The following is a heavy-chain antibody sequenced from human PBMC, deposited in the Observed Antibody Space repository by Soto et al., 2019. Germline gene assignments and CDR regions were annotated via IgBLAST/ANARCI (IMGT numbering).Heavy chain of an antibody. J-gene: IGHJ6*02. Sequence: GASVKVSCKASGYTFSTYAMHWVRQAPGQSLEWMGWLNGGTGQTRYSQKFQDRVIITRDTSASTGYVELSSLTSEDTAAYYCERGKGMEENYFYYGLDFLGQGTTVTVSS. V-gene: IGHV1-3*01. D-gene: IGHD1-1*01. CDR1: GYTFSTYA. CDR2: LNGGTGQT. CDR3: ERGKGMEENYFYYGLDF.